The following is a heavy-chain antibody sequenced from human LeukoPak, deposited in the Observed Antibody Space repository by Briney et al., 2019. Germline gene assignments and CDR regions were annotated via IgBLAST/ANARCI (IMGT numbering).Heavy chain of an antibody. CDR3: ARDRRFLYGSGSYYECDY. V-gene: IGHV1-2*02. Sequence: GASAKVSCKASGYTFTGYYMHCVRQAPGQGLEWMGWINPNSGGTNYAQKFQGRVTMTRDTSTRTAYMELSRLRSDDTAVYYCARDRRFLYGSGSYYECDYWGQGTLVTVSS. J-gene: IGHJ4*02. CDR1: GYTFTGYY. CDR2: INPNSGGT. D-gene: IGHD3-10*01.